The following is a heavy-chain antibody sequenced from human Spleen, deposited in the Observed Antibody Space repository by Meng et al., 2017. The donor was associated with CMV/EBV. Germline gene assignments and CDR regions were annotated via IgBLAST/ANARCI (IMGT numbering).Heavy chain of an antibody. CDR1: GYTFISYY. J-gene: IGHJ5*02. Sequence: SCKASGYTFISYYMHWVRQAPGQGLEWMGIINPSGGSTIYAQKFQGRLTMTRDTSTSTVYMELSSLRSEDTAVYYCARDEAGITIFGVAKSYNWLDPWGQGTPVTVSS. CDR3: ARDEAGITIFGVAKSYNWLDP. V-gene: IGHV1-46*01. CDR2: INPSGGST. D-gene: IGHD3-3*01.